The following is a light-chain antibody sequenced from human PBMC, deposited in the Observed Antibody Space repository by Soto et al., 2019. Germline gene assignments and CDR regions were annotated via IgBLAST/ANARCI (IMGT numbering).Light chain of an antibody. CDR1: QSVSSY. CDR2: DAS. Sequence: EMALKQSPATLSLSPGERATLSCRASQSVSSYLAWYQQKPGQAPRLLIYDASNRATGIPARFSGSGSGTDFTLTISSLEPEDFAVYYCQQRSNWPRTFGQGTKVDIK. V-gene: IGKV3-11*01. CDR3: QQRSNWPRT. J-gene: IGKJ1*01.